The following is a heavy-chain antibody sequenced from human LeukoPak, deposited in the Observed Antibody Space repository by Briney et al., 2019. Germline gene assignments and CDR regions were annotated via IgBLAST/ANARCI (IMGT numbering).Heavy chain of an antibody. J-gene: IGHJ3*02. Sequence: GGSLRLSCAASGFTFSSYSMNWVRQAPGKGLEWVSSISSSSSYIYYADSVKGRFTISRDNAKNSLYLQMNSLRAEDTAVYYCARDGAAATDYAFDIRGQGTMVTVSS. V-gene: IGHV3-21*01. D-gene: IGHD6-25*01. CDR3: ARDGAAATDYAFDI. CDR2: ISSSSSYI. CDR1: GFTFSSYS.